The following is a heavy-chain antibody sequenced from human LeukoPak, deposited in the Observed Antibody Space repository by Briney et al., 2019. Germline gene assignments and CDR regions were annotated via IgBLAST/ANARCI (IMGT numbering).Heavy chain of an antibody. CDR3: AAALWGGYNYDLGSAFDI. CDR2: IYPGDSDT. CDR1: GYRFTSYW. D-gene: IGHD5-24*01. J-gene: IGHJ3*02. Sequence: GESLKISWKGSGYRFTSYWIGWVRQMPGKGLEWLGIIYPGDSDTRYSPSFQGQVTISADKSISTAYLQWSSLKASDTAMYYCAAALWGGYNYDLGSAFDIWGQGTMVTVSS. V-gene: IGHV5-51*01.